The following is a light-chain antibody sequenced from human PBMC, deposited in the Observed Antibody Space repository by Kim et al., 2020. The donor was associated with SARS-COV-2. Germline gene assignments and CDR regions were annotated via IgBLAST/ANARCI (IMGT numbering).Light chain of an antibody. J-gene: IGLJ3*02. CDR1: KLGNKY. V-gene: IGLV3-1*01. Sequence: SVSPGQTASSSSSGYKLGNKYVCWYQQKRGKTRVLLICEDTKQTSGCPDRFSGAYSGNTATLTISETQAMDEADYYWQAWDNNTSVFGGGTQLTVL. CDR3: QAWDNNTSV. CDR2: EDT.